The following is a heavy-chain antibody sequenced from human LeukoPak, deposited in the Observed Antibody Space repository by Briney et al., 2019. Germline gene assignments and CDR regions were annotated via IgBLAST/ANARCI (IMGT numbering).Heavy chain of an antibody. V-gene: IGHV4-59*06. CDR3: ARVSSGFFDY. CDR2: IYYSGST. CDR1: GGSISRYY. J-gene: IGHJ4*02. D-gene: IGHD6-19*01. Sequence: PSETLSLTCTVSGGSISRYYWSWIRQHPGKGLEWIGYIYYSGSTYYNPSLKSRVTISVDTSKNQFSLKLSSVTAADTAVYYCARVSSGFFDYWGQGTLVTVSS.